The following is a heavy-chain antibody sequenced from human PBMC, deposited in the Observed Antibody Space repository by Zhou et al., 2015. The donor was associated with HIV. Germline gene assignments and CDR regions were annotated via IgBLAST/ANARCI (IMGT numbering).Heavy chain of an antibody. D-gene: IGHD5-24*01. CDR1: GYIFSNYY. Sequence: QVQLVQSGAEVKKPGASVKISCETSGYIFSNYYMYWLRQAPGQALEWMGTVNPSDGKTNYAQRFKGRLTMTRDTSTTTVHMELSSLRSEDTAVYYCARGEDGYNIAWGQGTLVTVSS. V-gene: IGHV1-46*01. CDR2: VNPSDGKT. CDR3: ARGEDGYNIA. J-gene: IGHJ5*02.